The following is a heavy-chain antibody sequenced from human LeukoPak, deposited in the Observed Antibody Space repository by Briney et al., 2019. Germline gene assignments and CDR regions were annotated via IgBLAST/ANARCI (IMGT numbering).Heavy chain of an antibody. Sequence: SETLSLTCTVSGGSISSYYWSWIRQPAGKGLEWIGYIYHSGSTYYNPSLKSRVTISVDRSKNQFSLKLSSVTAADTAVYYCARDSYPIFGVVISRYFDLWGRGTLVTVSS. V-gene: IGHV4-59*12. CDR1: GGSISSYY. J-gene: IGHJ2*01. D-gene: IGHD3-3*01. CDR2: IYHSGST. CDR3: ARDSYPIFGVVISRYFDL.